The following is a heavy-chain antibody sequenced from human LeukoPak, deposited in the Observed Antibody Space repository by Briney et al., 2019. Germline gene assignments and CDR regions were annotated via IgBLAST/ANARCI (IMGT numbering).Heavy chain of an antibody. Sequence: ASVKVSCKASGYTFTSYGISWVRQAPGQGLEWMGWINPNSGGTNYAQKFQGRVTMTRDTSISTAYMELSRLRSDDTAVYYCARGPMYSGSHHESWGQGTLVTVSS. CDR3: ARGPMYSGSHHES. V-gene: IGHV1-2*02. J-gene: IGHJ5*02. D-gene: IGHD1-26*01. CDR2: INPNSGGT. CDR1: GYTFTSYG.